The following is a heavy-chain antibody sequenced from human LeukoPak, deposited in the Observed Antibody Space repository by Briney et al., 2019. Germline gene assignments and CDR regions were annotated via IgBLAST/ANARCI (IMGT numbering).Heavy chain of an antibody. CDR2: ISSSSSYI. CDR1: GFTFSSYS. V-gene: IGHV3-21*01. CDR3: AREVVIDYYFDY. Sequence: GGSLRLSCAASGFTFSSYSMNWVRQAPGKGLEWVSSISSSSSYIYYADSVKGRFTISRDNAKNSLYLQMNSLRAEDTAVYYCAREVVIDYYFDYWGQGTQVTVSS. J-gene: IGHJ4*02. D-gene: IGHD3-22*01.